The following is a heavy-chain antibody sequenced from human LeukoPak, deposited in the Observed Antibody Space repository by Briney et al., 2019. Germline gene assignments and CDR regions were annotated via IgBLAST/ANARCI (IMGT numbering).Heavy chain of an antibody. Sequence: SEALSLTCTVSGGSISSHYWSWIRQPPGKGLEWIGYIYYSGSTNYNPSLKSRVTISVDTSKNQFSLKLSSVTAADTAVYYCARKPGRITGTGFDYWGQGTLVTVSS. CDR1: GGSISSHY. J-gene: IGHJ4*02. D-gene: IGHD1-20*01. V-gene: IGHV4-59*11. CDR2: IYYSGST. CDR3: ARKPGRITGTGFDY.